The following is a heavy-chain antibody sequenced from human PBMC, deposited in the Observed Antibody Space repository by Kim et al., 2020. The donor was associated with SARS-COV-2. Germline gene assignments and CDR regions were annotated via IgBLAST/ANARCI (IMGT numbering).Heavy chain of an antibody. CDR3: ARDKGNDFWSGYYYYYMDV. Sequence: ASVKVSCKASGYTFTSYGISWVRKAPGQGLEWMGWISAYNGNTNYAQKLQGRVTMTTDTSTSTAYMELRSLRSDDTAVYYCARDKGNDFWSGYYYYYMDVWGKGTTVTVSS. V-gene: IGHV1-18*01. D-gene: IGHD3-3*01. CDR1: GYTFTSYG. CDR2: ISAYNGNT. J-gene: IGHJ6*03.